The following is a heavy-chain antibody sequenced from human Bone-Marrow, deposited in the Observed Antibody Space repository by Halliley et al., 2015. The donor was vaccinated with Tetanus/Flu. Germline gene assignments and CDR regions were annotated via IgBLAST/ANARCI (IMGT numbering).Heavy chain of an antibody. D-gene: IGHD7-27*01. Sequence: TLSLTCTVSGGSISPYYWSWIRQPPGKGLECIGYIYYMGSTNYNPSLESRVTISLDTSKNQLSLKVRSVTAADTAVYYCARWGFKATEGGMDVWGQGTTVTVSS. V-gene: IGHV4-59*01. CDR2: IYYMGST. J-gene: IGHJ6*02. CDR1: GGSISPYY. CDR3: ARWGFKATEGGMDV.